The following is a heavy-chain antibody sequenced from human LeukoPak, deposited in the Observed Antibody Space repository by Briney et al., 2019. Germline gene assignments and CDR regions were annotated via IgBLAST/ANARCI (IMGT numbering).Heavy chain of an antibody. Sequence: SETLSLTCTVSGGSISSSSYYWGWIRQPPGKGLEWIGYIYYSGSTNYNPSLKSRVTISVDTSKNQFSLKLSSVTAADTAVYYCARASYSYDINGWVPFDYWGQGTLVTVSS. CDR3: ARASYSYDINGWVPFDY. CDR1: GGSISSSSYY. V-gene: IGHV4-61*05. CDR2: IYYSGST. J-gene: IGHJ4*02. D-gene: IGHD3-22*01.